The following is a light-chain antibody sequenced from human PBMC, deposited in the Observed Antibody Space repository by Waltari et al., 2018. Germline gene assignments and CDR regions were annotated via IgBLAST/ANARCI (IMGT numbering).Light chain of an antibody. CDR1: SSDVGGYNS. Sequence: QSALTQPASVSGSPGQSITISCTGTSSDVGGYNSVSWYQQHPGKAPKLMIYEVSNRPVGVSDRFSGSKSGNTASPTISGLQAEDEADYYCSSYRSSTTRVFGTGTKVTVL. CDR2: EVS. CDR3: SSYRSSTTRV. V-gene: IGLV2-14*01. J-gene: IGLJ1*01.